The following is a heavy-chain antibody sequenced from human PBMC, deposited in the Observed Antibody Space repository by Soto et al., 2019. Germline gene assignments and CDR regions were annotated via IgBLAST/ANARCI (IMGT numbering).Heavy chain of an antibody. Sequence: PGTGLEWIGEINHSGSTNYNPSLKRRVTISVDTSTNQFSLKLTSVTAAYPAVYYYGREKITALLDCRAKGTALPVSS. J-gene: IGHJ6*04. V-gene: IGHV4-34*01. CDR2: INHSGST. CDR3: GREKITALLDC. D-gene: IGHD2-21*01.